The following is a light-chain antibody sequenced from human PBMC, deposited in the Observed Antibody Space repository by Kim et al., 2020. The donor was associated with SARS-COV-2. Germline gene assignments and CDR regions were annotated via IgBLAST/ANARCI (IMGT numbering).Light chain of an antibody. J-gene: IGLJ3*02. Sequence: GQSVNTSCTGSRGDVGGYNYVSWYQQHPGKAPNLMIYDVSNRPSGVSDRFSGSKSGNTASLTISGLQARDEADYYCSSYTSSSAWVFGGGTQLTVL. CDR1: RGDVGGYNY. CDR2: DVS. CDR3: SSYTSSSAWV. V-gene: IGLV2-14*03.